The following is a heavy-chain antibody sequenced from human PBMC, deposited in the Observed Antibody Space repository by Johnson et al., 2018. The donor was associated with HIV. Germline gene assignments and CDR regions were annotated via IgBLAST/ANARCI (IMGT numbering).Heavy chain of an antibody. CDR2: ISSNGGST. CDR1: GFTFSSYA. Sequence: VQLVESGGGLVQPGGSLRLSCAASGFTFSSYAMHWVRQAPGKGLEYVSAISSNGGSTYYANSVKGRFTISRDNSKNTLYLQMGSLRAEDMAVYYCARGGYYGAFGIWGQGTMVTVSS. CDR3: ARGGYYGAFGI. D-gene: IGHD3-22*01. J-gene: IGHJ3*02. V-gene: IGHV3-64*01.